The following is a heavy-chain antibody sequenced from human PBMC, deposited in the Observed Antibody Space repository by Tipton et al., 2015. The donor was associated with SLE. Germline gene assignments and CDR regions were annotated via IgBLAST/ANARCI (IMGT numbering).Heavy chain of an antibody. V-gene: IGHV3-11*06. CDR3: ARVRNYYYMDV. Sequence: GSLRLSCAASGFTFSDYYMSWIRQAPGKGLEWVAYISSSGSYTNYADSVKGRFTISRDNAKNSLYLQMNSLRAEDTAVYYCARVRNYYYMDVWGKGTTVTVSS. J-gene: IGHJ6*03. CDR2: ISSSGSYT. CDR1: GFTFSDYY.